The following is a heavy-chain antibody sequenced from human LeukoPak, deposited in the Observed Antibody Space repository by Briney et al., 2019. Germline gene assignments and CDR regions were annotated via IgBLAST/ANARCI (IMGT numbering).Heavy chain of an antibody. CDR3: ARALWDIVLISGIFDP. Sequence: TGGSLRLSCAASGFTFSDYYMSWIRQAPGKGLEWVSYISSSGSTIYYADSVKGRFTISRDNAKNSLYLQMNSLRAEDTAVYYCARALWDIVLISGIFDPWGQGTLVTVSS. CDR1: GFTFSDYY. V-gene: IGHV3-11*04. D-gene: IGHD2-8*01. J-gene: IGHJ5*02. CDR2: ISSSGSTI.